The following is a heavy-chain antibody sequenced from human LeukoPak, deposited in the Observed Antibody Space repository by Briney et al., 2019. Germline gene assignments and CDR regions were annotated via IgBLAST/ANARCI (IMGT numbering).Heavy chain of an antibody. CDR2: IYSDGST. V-gene: IGHV3-53*01. CDR3: AKDEFGYTKSSDY. CDR1: GFTVSTNY. J-gene: IGHJ4*02. D-gene: IGHD5-24*01. Sequence: PGGSLRLSCAASGFTVSTNYLTWVRQAPGKGLEWVSLIYSDGSTYYADSLKGRFSISRENSKDTLFLQMNSLRAEDTAVYYCAKDEFGYTKSSDYWGLGTLVTVSS.